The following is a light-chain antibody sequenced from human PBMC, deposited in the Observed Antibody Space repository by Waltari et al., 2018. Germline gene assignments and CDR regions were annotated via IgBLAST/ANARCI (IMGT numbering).Light chain of an antibody. Sequence: QSALTQPASVSGSPGQSITISRTGLSSDVGGYNYVPWYQQHPGKAPKVMIYDVGYRPSGVSSRFSGSKSGNTASLTISGLQAEDEADYYCTSYASSSTLVFGGGTKLTVL. V-gene: IGLV2-14*03. CDR1: SSDVGGYNY. CDR2: DVG. J-gene: IGLJ2*01. CDR3: TSYASSSTLV.